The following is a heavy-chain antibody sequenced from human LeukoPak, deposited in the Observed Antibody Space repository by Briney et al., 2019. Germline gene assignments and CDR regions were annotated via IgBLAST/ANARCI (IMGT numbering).Heavy chain of an antibody. Sequence: GGSLRLSCAASGFIFSSYAMTWARQAPVKGLEWVSAISGDGTRTYYADSVKGRFTISRDNSKNTLYLEMSSLRVEDTAIYYCAKWPEGAMDYFDYWGQGTLVTVSS. J-gene: IGHJ4*02. CDR2: ISGDGTRT. V-gene: IGHV3-23*01. CDR3: AKWPEGAMDYFDY. CDR1: GFIFSSYA. D-gene: IGHD3-16*01.